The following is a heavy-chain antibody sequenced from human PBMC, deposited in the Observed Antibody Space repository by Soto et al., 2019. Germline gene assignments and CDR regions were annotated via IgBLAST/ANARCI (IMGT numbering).Heavy chain of an antibody. D-gene: IGHD6-19*01. CDR2: IYYSGST. J-gene: IGHJ5*02. CDR1: GGSISSYY. CDR3: ARRNRAPIAVAGSVWFDP. V-gene: IGHV4-59*08. Sequence: SETLSLTCTVSGGSISSYYGSWIRQPPGKGLEWIGYIYYSGSTNYNPSLKNRVTISVDTSKNQFSLKLSSVTAADTAVYYCARRNRAPIAVAGSVWFDPWGQGTLVTVSS.